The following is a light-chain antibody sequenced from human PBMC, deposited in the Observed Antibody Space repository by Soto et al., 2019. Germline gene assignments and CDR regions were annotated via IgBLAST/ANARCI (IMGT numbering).Light chain of an antibody. V-gene: IGKV3-11*01. CDR2: DAS. CDR3: QHRSNWPPLFT. Sequence: EIVLTQSPATLSLSPGERATLSCRASQSVSSYLAWYQQKPGQAPRLLICDASKRATGIPARFSGSGSGTDFTLPISSLEPEDFAVYYCQHRSNWPPLFTFGPGTKVDIK. J-gene: IGKJ3*01. CDR1: QSVSSY.